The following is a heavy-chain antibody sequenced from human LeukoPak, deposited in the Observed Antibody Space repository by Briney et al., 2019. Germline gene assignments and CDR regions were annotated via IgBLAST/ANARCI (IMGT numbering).Heavy chain of an antibody. CDR1: GYSITRGYY. CDR2: IYHSGST. D-gene: IGHD3-10*01. Sequence: PSETLSLTCTVSGYSITRGYYWGWIRQPPGKGLEWIGSIYHSGSTYYNPSLKSRVVISVDTSKNQFSLKLNSVTAADTAVYYCAGSGPYYYHYMDVWGQGTLVTVSS. CDR3: AGSGPYYYHYMDV. J-gene: IGHJ6*03. V-gene: IGHV4-38-2*02.